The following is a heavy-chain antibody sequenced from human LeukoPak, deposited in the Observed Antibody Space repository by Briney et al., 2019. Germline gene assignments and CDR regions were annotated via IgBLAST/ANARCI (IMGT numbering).Heavy chain of an antibody. J-gene: IGHJ3*02. V-gene: IGHV4-59*01. CDR1: GGSISGYY. Sequence: PSETLSLTCTVSGGSISGYYWSWIWQPPGKGLEWIGYIYYSGSTNYNPSLKSRVTISVDTSKNQFSLKLSSVTAADTAVYYCARDRTLAAFDIWGQGTMVTVSS. D-gene: IGHD2-2*01. CDR2: IYYSGST. CDR3: ARDRTLAAFDI.